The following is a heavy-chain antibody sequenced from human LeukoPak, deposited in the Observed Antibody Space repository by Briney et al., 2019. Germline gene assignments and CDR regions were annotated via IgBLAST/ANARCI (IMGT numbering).Heavy chain of an antibody. CDR3: ARDGPIVGATRDAFDI. V-gene: IGHV1-69*05. CDR2: IIPIFVTA. CDR1: GGTFSSYA. Sequence: SVKVSCKASGGTFSSYAISWVRQAPGQGLEWMGGIIPIFVTANYAQKFQGRVTVTTDESTSTAYMELSSLRSEDTAVYYCARDGPIVGATRDAFDIWGQGTMVTVSS. J-gene: IGHJ3*02. D-gene: IGHD1-26*01.